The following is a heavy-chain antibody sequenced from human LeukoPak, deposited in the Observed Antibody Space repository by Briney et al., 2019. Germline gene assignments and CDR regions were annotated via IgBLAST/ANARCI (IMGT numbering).Heavy chain of an antibody. V-gene: IGHV4-59*01. CDR2: IYYSGST. J-gene: IGHJ4*02. D-gene: IGHD2-21*02. CDR1: GGSISSYY. Sequence: KTSETLSLTCTVSGGSISSYYWSWIRQPPGKGLEWIGYIYYSGSTNYNPSLKSRVTISVDTSKNQFSLKLNSVTAADTAMYYCARHDFPFDYWGQGTLVTVSS. CDR3: ARHDFPFDY.